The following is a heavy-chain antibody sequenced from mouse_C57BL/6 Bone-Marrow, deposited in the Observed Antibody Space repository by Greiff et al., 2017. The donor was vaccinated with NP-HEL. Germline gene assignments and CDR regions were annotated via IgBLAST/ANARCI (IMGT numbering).Heavy chain of an antibody. V-gene: IGHV1-52*01. CDR3: ARSHDGYYWAY. J-gene: IGHJ3*01. CDR2: IDPSDSET. CDR1: GYTFTSYW. D-gene: IGHD2-3*01. Sequence: QVQLQQPGAELVRPGSSVKLSCKASGYTFTSYWMHWVKQRPIQGLEWIGNIDPSDSETHYNQKFKDKATLTVDKSSSTAYMQLSSLTSEDSAVYYCARSHDGYYWAYWGQGTLVTVSA.